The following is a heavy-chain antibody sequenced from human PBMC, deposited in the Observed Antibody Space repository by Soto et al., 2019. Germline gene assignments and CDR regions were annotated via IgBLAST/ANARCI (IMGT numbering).Heavy chain of an antibody. V-gene: IGHV1-69*13. D-gene: IGHD6-19*01. CDR1: GGTFSSYA. J-gene: IGHJ6*02. CDR3: ARSEGQWPDTYYYYGMDV. Sequence: SVKVSCKASGGTFSSYAISWVRQAPGQGLEWMGGIIPIFGTANYAQKFQGRVTITADESTSTAYMELSSLRSEDTAVFYCARSEGQWPDTYYYYGMDVWGQGTTVTVSS. CDR2: IIPIFGTA.